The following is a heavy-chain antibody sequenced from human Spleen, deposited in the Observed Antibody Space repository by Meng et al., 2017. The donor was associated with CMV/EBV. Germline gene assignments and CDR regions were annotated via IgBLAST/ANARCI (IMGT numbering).Heavy chain of an antibody. V-gene: IGHV4-39*01. CDR2: IYYSGST. J-gene: IGHJ4*02. Sequence: SETLSLTCTVSGGSISSSSYYRGWIRQPPGKGLEWIGSIYYSGSTYYNPSLKSRVTISVDTSKNQFSLKLSSVTAADTAVYYYARLIAARGYWGQGTLVTVSS. D-gene: IGHD6-6*01. CDR3: ARLIAARGY. CDR1: GGSISSSSYY.